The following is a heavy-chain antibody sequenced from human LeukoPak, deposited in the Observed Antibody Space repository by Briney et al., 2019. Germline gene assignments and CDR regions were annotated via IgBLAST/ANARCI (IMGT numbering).Heavy chain of an antibody. V-gene: IGHV1-2*04. CDR3: ARAPSIAAAGTDPYYFDY. J-gene: IGHJ4*02. D-gene: IGHD6-13*01. CDR1: GYTFTGYY. Sequence: ASVKVSCKASGYTFTGYYMHWVRQAPGQGLEWMGWINPNSGGTNYAQKFQGWVTMTRDTSISTAYMELSRLKSDDTAVYYCARAPSIAAAGTDPYYFDYWGQGTLVTVSS. CDR2: INPNSGGT.